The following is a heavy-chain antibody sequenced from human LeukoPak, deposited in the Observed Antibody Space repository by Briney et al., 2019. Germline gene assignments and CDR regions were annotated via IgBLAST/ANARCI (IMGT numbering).Heavy chain of an antibody. D-gene: IGHD3-9*01. J-gene: IGHJ4*02. Sequence: PSETLSLTRSVSGGSMNSYYWSWIRQSPGKGLEWIGYIYYSGSTNYNPSLKSRVTISVDTSKNQFSLKLSSVTAADTAVYYCARHVWLQPFDYWGQGTLVTVSS. V-gene: IGHV4-59*08. CDR1: GGSMNSYY. CDR2: IYYSGST. CDR3: ARHVWLQPFDY.